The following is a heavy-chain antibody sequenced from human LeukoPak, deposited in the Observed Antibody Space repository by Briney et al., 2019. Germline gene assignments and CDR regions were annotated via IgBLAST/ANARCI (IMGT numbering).Heavy chain of an antibody. V-gene: IGHV4-59*08. CDR1: NGAINSYY. Sequence: SETLSLTCSVSNGAINSYYGSWIRQPPGKGLEWIGYVYYTGSTNYNPSLKSRITISVDTSKNQFSLNVSSVSAADTALYFCARLGRYSSTWYPDYWGQGTLVTVSS. D-gene: IGHD6-13*01. CDR3: ARLGRYSSTWYPDY. CDR2: VYYTGST. J-gene: IGHJ4*02.